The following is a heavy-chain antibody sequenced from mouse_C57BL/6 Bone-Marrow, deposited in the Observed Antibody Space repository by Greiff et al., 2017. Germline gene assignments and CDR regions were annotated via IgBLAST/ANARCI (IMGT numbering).Heavy chain of an antibody. D-gene: IGHD2-4*01. J-gene: IGHJ2*01. V-gene: IGHV14-3*01. Sequence: VQLQQSVAELVRPGASVKLSCTASGFNINNTYMHWVKQRPEQGLEWIGRIYPANGNTKYAPKFQGKATITADTSSNTAYLQLSSLTSEDTAVYSGVRRGICYDYGCYFDVWGKGTTVTVSS. CDR2: IYPANGNT. CDR1: GFNINNTY. CDR3: VRRGICYDYGCYFDV.